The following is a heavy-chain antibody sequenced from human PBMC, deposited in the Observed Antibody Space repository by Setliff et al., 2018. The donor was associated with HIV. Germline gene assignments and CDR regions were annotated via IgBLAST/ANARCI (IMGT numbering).Heavy chain of an antibody. CDR1: GYRFIGHY. CDR3: ATGIPSDLDY. D-gene: IGHD2-21*01. J-gene: IGHJ4*01. CDR2: INPETGDP. Sequence: ASVKVSCKTSGYRFIGHYLHWVRLAPGQGPEWVGWINPETGDPNYAQKFRGRVLMTRDTSITTAFLHVAKLTSDDTAIYYCATGIPSDLDYWGQGILVTVSS. V-gene: IGHV1-2*02.